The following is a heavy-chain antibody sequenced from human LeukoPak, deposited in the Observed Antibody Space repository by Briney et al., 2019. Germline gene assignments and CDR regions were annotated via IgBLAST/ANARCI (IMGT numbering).Heavy chain of an antibody. J-gene: IGHJ4*02. CDR2: IYHSGST. D-gene: IGHD6-13*01. V-gene: IGHV4-30-2*01. Sequence: PSETLSLTCAVSGGSISSGGYSWSWIRQPPGKGLERIGYIYHSGSTYYNPSLKSRVTISVDRSKNQFSLKLSSVTAADTAVYYCARAGQQLVNPFDYWGQGTLVTVSS. CDR1: GGSISSGGYS. CDR3: ARAGQQLVNPFDY.